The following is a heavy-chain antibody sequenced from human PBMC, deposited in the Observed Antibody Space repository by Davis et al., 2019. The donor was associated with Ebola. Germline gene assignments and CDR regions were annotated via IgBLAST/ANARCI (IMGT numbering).Heavy chain of an antibody. CDR3: ARESSSGWYFDY. CDR2: ISAYNGNT. J-gene: IGHJ4*02. D-gene: IGHD6-19*01. CDR1: GYTFTSYG. V-gene: IGHV1-18*01. Sequence: ASVKVSCKASGYTFTSYGISWVRQAPGQGLEWMGWISAYNGNTNYAQKLQGRVTMTTDTSTSTAYMELSSLRSEDTAVYYCARESSSGWYFDYWGQGTLVTVSS.